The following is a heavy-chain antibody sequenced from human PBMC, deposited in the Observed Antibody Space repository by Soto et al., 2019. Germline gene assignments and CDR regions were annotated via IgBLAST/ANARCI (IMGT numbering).Heavy chain of an antibody. D-gene: IGHD3-3*01. V-gene: IGHV3-23*01. Sequence: GGSLRLSCAASGFTFSSYAMSWVRQAPGKGLEWVSAISGSGGSTYYADSVKGRFTISRDNSKNTLYLQMNSLRAEDTAVYYCAKDQETGFTIFGVVTPRPFDYWGQGTLVTVSS. CDR2: ISGSGGST. CDR1: GFTFSSYA. J-gene: IGHJ4*02. CDR3: AKDQETGFTIFGVVTPRPFDY.